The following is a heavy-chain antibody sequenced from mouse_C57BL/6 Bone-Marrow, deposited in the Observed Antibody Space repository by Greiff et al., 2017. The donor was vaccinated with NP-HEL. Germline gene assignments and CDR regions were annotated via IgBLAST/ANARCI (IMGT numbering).Heavy chain of an antibody. Sequence: QVQLQQSGAELAKPGASVKLSCKASGYTFTSYWMHWVNQRPGQGLEWIGYINPSSGYTKYNQKFKDKATLTADKSSSTAYMQLRSLTYEDSAVYYCARWGISGVWYFDVWGTGTTVTVSS. CDR1: GYTFTSYW. CDR3: ARWGISGVWYFDV. J-gene: IGHJ1*03. CDR2: INPSSGYT. V-gene: IGHV1-7*01. D-gene: IGHD3-1*01.